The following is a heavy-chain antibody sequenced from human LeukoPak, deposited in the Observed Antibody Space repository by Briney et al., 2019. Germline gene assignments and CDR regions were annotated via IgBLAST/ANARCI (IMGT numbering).Heavy chain of an antibody. D-gene: IGHD2-2*01. J-gene: IGHJ5*02. CDR1: GYTFTSYG. Sequence: ASVKVSCKASGYTFTSYGISWVRQAPGQGLEWMGWISAYNGNTNYAQKLQGRVTMTTDTSTSTAYMELRSLRSDDTAVYYCAKRRHCNSASCPNWFDPWGQGTLVTVSS. V-gene: IGHV1-18*01. CDR3: AKRRHCNSASCPNWFDP. CDR2: ISAYNGNT.